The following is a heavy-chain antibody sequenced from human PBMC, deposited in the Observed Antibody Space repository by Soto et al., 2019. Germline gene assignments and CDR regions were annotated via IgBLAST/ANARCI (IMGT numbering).Heavy chain of an antibody. J-gene: IGHJ6*02. V-gene: IGHV1-69*12. CDR1: GGSFISYA. Sequence: QVQLVQSGAEVRKPGSSVKVSCKVSGGSFISYAISWVRQAPGQGLEWVGGIVPMFGRGNHAQRFQGRVTVSGEESTGTVHVELTSLRSEEAAVYYCARDGLTVETGMVSEYFYGMDVWGLGTTVTVSS. D-gene: IGHD5-18*01. CDR3: ARDGLTVETGMVSEYFYGMDV. CDR2: IVPMFGRG.